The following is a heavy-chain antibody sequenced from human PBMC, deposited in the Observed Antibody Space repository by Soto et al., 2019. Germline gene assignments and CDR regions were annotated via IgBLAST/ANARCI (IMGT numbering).Heavy chain of an antibody. CDR1: GYTFTSYG. J-gene: IGHJ6*02. CDR3: ARDRLVSTGTTYYYYGMDV. D-gene: IGHD1-7*01. CDR2: ISAYNGNT. Sequence: ASVQVSCKASGYTFTSYGISWVRQAPGQGLEWMGWISAYNGNTNYAQKLQGRVTMTTDTSTSTAYMELRSLRSDDPAVYYCARDRLVSTGTTYYYYGMDVWGQGTTVTVSS. V-gene: IGHV1-18*01.